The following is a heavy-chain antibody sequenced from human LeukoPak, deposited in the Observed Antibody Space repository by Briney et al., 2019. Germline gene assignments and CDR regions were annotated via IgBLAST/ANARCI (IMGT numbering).Heavy chain of an antibody. CDR3: ARDGGDYYFDY. Sequence: GGSLRLSCTASGFVFSTYSMNWVRQAPGKGLEWVSYISGSSTTIYYADSVKGRFTTSRDNAKNSLYLQTNSLRAEDTAVYYCARDGGDYYFDYWGQGTLVTVSS. J-gene: IGHJ4*02. CDR1: GFVFSTYS. V-gene: IGHV3-48*01. D-gene: IGHD3-16*01. CDR2: ISGSSTTI.